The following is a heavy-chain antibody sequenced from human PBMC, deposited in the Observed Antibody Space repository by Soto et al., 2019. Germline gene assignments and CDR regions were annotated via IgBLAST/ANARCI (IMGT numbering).Heavy chain of an antibody. V-gene: IGHV3-11*04. CDR2: ISSSATVI. J-gene: IGHJ4*02. CDR3: ARDYSSYGPFDY. D-gene: IGHD5-18*01. CDR1: GFTFSDYY. Sequence: PGGSLRLSCAVSGFTFSDYYMSWIRQAPGKGLEWISYISSSATVIDYADSVKGRFTISRDNAKNSLYLQMNSLRAEDTAVYYCARDYSSYGPFDYWGQGTLVTVSS.